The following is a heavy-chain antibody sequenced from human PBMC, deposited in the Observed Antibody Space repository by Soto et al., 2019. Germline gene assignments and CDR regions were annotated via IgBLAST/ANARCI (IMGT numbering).Heavy chain of an antibody. CDR3: ARASRDSSSWYISHYYYYYYMDV. D-gene: IGHD6-13*01. Sequence: SVKVSCKASGFTFTSSAMQWVRQARGQRLEWIGWIVVGSGNTNYAQKFQERVTITRDMSTSTAYMELSSLRSDDTAVYYCARASRDSSSWYISHYYYYYYMDVWGKGTTVTVSS. J-gene: IGHJ6*03. CDR1: GFTFTSSA. CDR2: IVVGSGNT. V-gene: IGHV1-58*02.